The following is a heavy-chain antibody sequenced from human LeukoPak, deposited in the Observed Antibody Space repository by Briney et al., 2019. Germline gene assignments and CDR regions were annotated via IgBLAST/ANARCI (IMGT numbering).Heavy chain of an antibody. CDR1: GGSISSYY. D-gene: IGHD1-1*01. V-gene: IGHV4-59*01. J-gene: IGHJ5*02. CDR2: IYYSGST. CDR3: ARDLRSLERPNNWFDP. Sequence: SETLSLTCTVSGGSISSYYWSWIRQPPGKGLEWIGYIYYSGSTNYNPSLKSRVTISVDTSKNQFSLKLSSVTAADTAVYYCARDLRSLERPNNWFDPWGQGTLVIVSS.